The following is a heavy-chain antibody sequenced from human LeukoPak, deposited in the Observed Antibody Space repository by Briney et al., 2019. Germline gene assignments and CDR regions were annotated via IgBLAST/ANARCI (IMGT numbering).Heavy chain of an antibody. Sequence: ASVKVSFTASGYAFTIYDINWVRQATGQGLEWMGWMNPNSGNTGYAQKFQGRVTMTRNTSISTAYMELSSLRSEDTAVYYCARGVYPYYYYMDVWGKGTTVTVSS. CDR1: GYAFTIYD. V-gene: IGHV1-8*01. J-gene: IGHJ6*03. CDR2: MNPNSGNT. CDR3: ARGVYPYYYYMDV.